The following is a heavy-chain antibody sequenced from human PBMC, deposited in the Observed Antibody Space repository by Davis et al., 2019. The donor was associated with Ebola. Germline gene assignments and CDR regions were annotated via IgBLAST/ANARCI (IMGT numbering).Heavy chain of an antibody. D-gene: IGHD4-23*01. CDR1: GYTFTDYG. CDR3: PRDRPLSTVVSFYYNGMDV. Sequence: ASVKVSCKASGYTFTDYGIHWVRQAPGQGLEWMAWISAYNGHTNQTEKLQGRVTLTIERSTTTAYMELRNLTSDDTAVYYCPRDRPLSTVVSFYYNGMDVWGQGTTVTVSS. V-gene: IGHV1-18*01. J-gene: IGHJ6*02. CDR2: ISAYNGHT.